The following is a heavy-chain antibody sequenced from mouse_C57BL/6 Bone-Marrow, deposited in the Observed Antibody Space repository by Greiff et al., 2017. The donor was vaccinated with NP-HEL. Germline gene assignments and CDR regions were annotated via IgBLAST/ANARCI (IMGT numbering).Heavy chain of an antibody. V-gene: IGHV5-6*01. CDR2: ISSGGSYT. Sequence: EVQVVECGGDLVKPGGSLKLSCAASGFTFSSYGMSWVRQTPDKRLEWVATISSGGSYTYYPDSVKGRFTISRDNAKNTLYLQMSSLKSEDTAMYYCARTTTVVAFDYWGQGTTLTVSS. D-gene: IGHD1-1*01. CDR3: ARTTTVVAFDY. CDR1: GFTFSSYG. J-gene: IGHJ2*01.